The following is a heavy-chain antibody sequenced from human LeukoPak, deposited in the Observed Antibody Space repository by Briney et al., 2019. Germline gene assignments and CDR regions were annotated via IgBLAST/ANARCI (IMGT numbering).Heavy chain of an antibody. D-gene: IGHD3-10*01. V-gene: IGHV3-48*01. CDR3: ARDPTMVRGKYYFDY. CDR1: GFTFSGYS. CDR2: ISTSSSTI. Sequence: QPGGSLRLSCVASGFTFSGYSMNWVRQAPGKRLEWVSYISTSSSTIYYADSVKGRFTISRDNAKNSLYLQMNSLRAEDTAVYYCARDPTMVRGKYYFDYWGQGTLVTVSS. J-gene: IGHJ4*02.